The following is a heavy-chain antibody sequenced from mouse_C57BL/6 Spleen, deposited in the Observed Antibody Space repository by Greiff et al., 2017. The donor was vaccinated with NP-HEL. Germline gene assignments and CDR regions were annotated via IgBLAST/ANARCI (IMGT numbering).Heavy chain of an antibody. Sequence: VQLQQPGAELVRPGSSVKLSCKASGYTFTSYWMDWVKQRPGQGLEWIGNIYPSDSETHYNQKFKDKATLTVDKSSSTAYMQLSSLTSEDSAVYYCARRRGYPYAMDYWGQVTSVTVSS. D-gene: IGHD3-1*01. CDR2: IYPSDSET. V-gene: IGHV1-61*01. CDR3: ARRRGYPYAMDY. CDR1: GYTFTSYW. J-gene: IGHJ4*01.